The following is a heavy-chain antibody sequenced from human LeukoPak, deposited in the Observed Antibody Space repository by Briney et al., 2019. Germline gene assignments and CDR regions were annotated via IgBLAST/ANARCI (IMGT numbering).Heavy chain of an antibody. CDR3: ARDLTPLYDSSGYYFDFDY. Sequence: ASVKVSCKASGYTFTGYYMHWVRQAPGQGLEWMGWINPNSGGTNYAQKFQGRVTMTRDTSISTAYMELSRLRSDDTDVYYCARDLTPLYDSSGYYFDFDYWGQGTLVTVSS. D-gene: IGHD3-22*01. V-gene: IGHV1-2*02. CDR2: INPNSGGT. J-gene: IGHJ4*02. CDR1: GYTFTGYY.